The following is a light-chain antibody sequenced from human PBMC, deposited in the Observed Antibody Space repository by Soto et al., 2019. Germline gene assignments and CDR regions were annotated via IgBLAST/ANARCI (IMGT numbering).Light chain of an antibody. CDR2: DVS. CDR3: SSYTSSSTLLYV. Sequence: QSVLTQPASVSGSPGQSITISCTGTSSDVGGYNYVSWYQQHPGKAPKPMIYDVSNRPSGVSNRFSGSKSGNTASLTISGLQAEDEADYYCSSYTSSSTLLYVFGTGTKLTVL. CDR1: SSDVGGYNY. V-gene: IGLV2-14*01. J-gene: IGLJ1*01.